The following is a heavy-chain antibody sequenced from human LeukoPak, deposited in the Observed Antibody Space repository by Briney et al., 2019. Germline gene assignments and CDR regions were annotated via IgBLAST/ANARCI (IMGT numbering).Heavy chain of an antibody. V-gene: IGHV3-15*01. CDR2: IKSKTDGGTI. Sequence: GGSLRLSCAASGFTFSNAWMSWVRQAPGKGLEWVGRIKSKTDGGTIDYAAPVKGRFTISRDDSKNTLYLQMNSLKTEDTAVYYCTTDFWSLTMIVVVNGYWGQGTLVTVSS. CDR3: TTDFWSLTMIVVVNGY. J-gene: IGHJ4*02. CDR1: GFTFSNAW. D-gene: IGHD3-22*01.